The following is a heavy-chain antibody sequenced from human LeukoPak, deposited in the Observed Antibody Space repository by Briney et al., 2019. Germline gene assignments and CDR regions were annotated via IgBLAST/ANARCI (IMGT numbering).Heavy chain of an antibody. J-gene: IGHJ4*02. D-gene: IGHD2-15*01. Sequence: ASVKVSCTASGYTFTSYYMHWVRQAPGQGLEWMGIINPSGGSTSYAQKFQGRVTMTRDTSTSTVYMELSSLRSEDTAVYYCARDPSLHCSGGSCYYFDYWGQGTLVTVSS. CDR1: GYTFTSYY. CDR3: ARDPSLHCSGGSCYYFDY. CDR2: INPSGGST. V-gene: IGHV1-46*01.